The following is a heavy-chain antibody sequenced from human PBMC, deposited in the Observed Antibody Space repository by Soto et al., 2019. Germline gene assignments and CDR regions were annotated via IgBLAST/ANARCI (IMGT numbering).Heavy chain of an antibody. CDR3: ARVVSVMTTVFGF. J-gene: IGHJ4*02. CDR1: GGTFYTYA. Sequence: QVHLVQSGAEVKRPGSSVRVSCRASGGTFYTYAFTWVRQAPGQGLEWMGGTTPMIGTTKYAQKFHGRVTCSADETASTAYMELSNLRADDTAVYYCARVVSVMTTVFGFWGQGTLITVSS. V-gene: IGHV1-69*01. CDR2: TTPMIGTT. D-gene: IGHD1-1*01.